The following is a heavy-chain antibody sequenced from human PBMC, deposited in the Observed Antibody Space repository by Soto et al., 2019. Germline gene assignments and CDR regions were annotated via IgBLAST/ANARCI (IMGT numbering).Heavy chain of an antibody. CDR2: ISGSGGST. Sequence: GGSLRLSCAASGFTFSSYAMSWVRQAPGKGLEWVSAISGSGGSTYYADSVKGRFTISRDNSKNTLYLQMNSLRAEDTAVYYCAKSGSLLGLRFLESGYCNYWGQGTLVTVSS. CDR3: AKSGSLLGLRFLESGYCNY. J-gene: IGHJ4*02. D-gene: IGHD3-3*01. CDR1: GFTFSSYA. V-gene: IGHV3-23*01.